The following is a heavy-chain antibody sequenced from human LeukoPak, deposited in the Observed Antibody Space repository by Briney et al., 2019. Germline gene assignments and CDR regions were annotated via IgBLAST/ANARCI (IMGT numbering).Heavy chain of an antibody. V-gene: IGHV1-2*02. Sequence: ASVKVSCKTSGYTFTGYYMHWVRQAPGQGLEWMGWINPNSGGTNYAQKFQGRVTMTRDTSISTAYMELSRLRSDDTAVYYCARDLDIAAADNWFDPWGQGTLVTVSS. D-gene: IGHD6-13*01. CDR3: ARDLDIAAADNWFDP. J-gene: IGHJ5*02. CDR2: INPNSGGT. CDR1: GYTFTGYY.